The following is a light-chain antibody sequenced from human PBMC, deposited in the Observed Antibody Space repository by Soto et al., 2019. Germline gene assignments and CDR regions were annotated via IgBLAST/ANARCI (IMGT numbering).Light chain of an antibody. CDR3: LQYSSPPVT. Sequence: DIVMTQSPDSLSVSLGERATINCKSSQSLFSNFNNKNLLAWFQQKPGHPPRLLIYWASTRESGVPDRFSGSGSGTDFTLIISSQQAGDVAIYACLQYSSPPVTFGQGTKVVI. CDR2: WAS. J-gene: IGKJ1*01. V-gene: IGKV4-1*01. CDR1: QSLFSNFNNKNL.